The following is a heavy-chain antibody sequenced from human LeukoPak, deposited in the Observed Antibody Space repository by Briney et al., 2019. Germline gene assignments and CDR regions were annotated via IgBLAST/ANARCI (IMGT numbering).Heavy chain of an antibody. CDR2: ISWDGGST. CDR3: AMGGYYDSSGYRL. V-gene: IGHV3-43*01. J-gene: IGHJ4*02. Sequence: GGPLRLSCAASGFTFDDYTMHWVRQAPGKGLEWVSLISWDGGSTYYADSVKGRFTISRDNSKNSLYLQMNSLRTEDTALYYCAMGGYYDSSGYRLWGQGTLVTVSS. CDR1: GFTFDDYT. D-gene: IGHD3-22*01.